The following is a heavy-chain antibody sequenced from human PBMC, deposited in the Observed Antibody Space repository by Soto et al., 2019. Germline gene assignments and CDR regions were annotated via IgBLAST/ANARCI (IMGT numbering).Heavy chain of an antibody. V-gene: IGHV3-23*01. CDR1: GFTFSSYA. CDR3: ARGDRGAFDL. Sequence: GGSLRLSCAASGFTFSSYAMTWVRQAPGRGLEWVSAISGSGSPTYYADSVKGRFTISRDNAKNTLYLQMNSLRAEDTAVYYCARGDRGAFDLWGQGTMVTVSS. J-gene: IGHJ3*01. D-gene: IGHD2-21*02. CDR2: ISGSGSPT.